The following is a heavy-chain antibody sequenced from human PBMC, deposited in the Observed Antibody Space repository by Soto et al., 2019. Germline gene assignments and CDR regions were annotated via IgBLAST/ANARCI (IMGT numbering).Heavy chain of an antibody. V-gene: IGHV3-33*01. J-gene: IGHJ6*02. CDR2: IWYDGSNK. Sequence: QVQLVESGGGVVQPGRSLRLSCAASGFTFSSYGMHWVRQAPGKGLEWVAVIWYDGSNKYYADSVKGRFTISRDNSKNTLYLQMNSLRAEDTAAYYCARELVVVAATNYYYYGMDVWGQGTTVTVSS. CDR3: ARELVVVAATNYYYYGMDV. D-gene: IGHD2-15*01. CDR1: GFTFSSYG.